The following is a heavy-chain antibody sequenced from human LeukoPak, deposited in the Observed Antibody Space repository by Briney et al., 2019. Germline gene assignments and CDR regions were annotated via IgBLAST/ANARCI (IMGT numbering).Heavy chain of an antibody. CDR1: GYSICSGYY. D-gene: IGHD3-16*02. Sequence: SETLSLTCTVSGYSICSGYYWGWIRQPPGKGLEWIGSIYHSGSTYYNPSLKSRVTISVDTSKNQFSLKLSSVTAADTAVYYCARLGESSLDFDYWGQGTLVTVSS. V-gene: IGHV4-38-2*02. J-gene: IGHJ4*02. CDR3: ARLGESSLDFDY. CDR2: IYHSGST.